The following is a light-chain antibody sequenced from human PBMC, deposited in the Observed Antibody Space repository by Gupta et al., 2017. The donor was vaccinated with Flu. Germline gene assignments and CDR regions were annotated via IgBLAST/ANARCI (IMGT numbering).Light chain of an antibody. CDR2: KDT. CDR3: YAAADNLWV. Sequence: SYQLPQPSSVSVSPGRPVRITCSGDILAKKYARRFQQKPGQPPVLVIYKDTARPPGIPDRFSGSSSGTTVTLTISWAQVEDEGDYYCYAAADNLWVFGGGTKLTVL. J-gene: IGLJ3*02. CDR1: ILAKKY. V-gene: IGLV3-27*01.